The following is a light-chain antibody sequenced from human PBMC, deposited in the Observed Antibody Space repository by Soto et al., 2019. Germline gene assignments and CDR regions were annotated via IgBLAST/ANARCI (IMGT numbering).Light chain of an antibody. J-gene: IGLJ2*01. CDR2: EVS. CDR1: SSDVGGYNY. Sequence: QSALTQPPSASGSPGQSVTISCTGTSSDVGGYNYVSWYQQHPGKAPKLMIYEVSKRPSGVPDRFSGSKSGNTSYLTVSGLQAEDEADYYCSSFAGSFYWVFGGGTQLTVL. CDR3: SSFAGSFYWV. V-gene: IGLV2-8*01.